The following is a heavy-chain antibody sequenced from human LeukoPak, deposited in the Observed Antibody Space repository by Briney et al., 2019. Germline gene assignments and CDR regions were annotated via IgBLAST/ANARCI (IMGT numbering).Heavy chain of an antibody. D-gene: IGHD6-6*01. J-gene: IGHJ4*02. CDR3: ASTISSSRTHRPLDY. V-gene: IGHV1-46*01. Sequence: GASVKVSCNASGYTFTSYYMHWVRQAPGQGLEWMGIINPSGGSTSYAQKFQGRVTMTRDMSTSTVYMELSSLRSEDTAVYYCASTISSSRTHRPLDYWGQGTLVTVSS. CDR2: INPSGGST. CDR1: GYTFTSYY.